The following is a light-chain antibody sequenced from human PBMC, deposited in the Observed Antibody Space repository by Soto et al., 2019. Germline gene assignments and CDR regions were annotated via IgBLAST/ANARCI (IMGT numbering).Light chain of an antibody. CDR3: QQYNKWPPYT. CDR2: GAS. CDR1: QSVSSN. Sequence: EIVMTQSPANLSVSPGERATLSCRASQSVSSNLAWYQQKPGQGPRLLIYGASTRATGIPARFSGSGSGTEFTLNISSLQSEDFAVYYCQQYNKWPPYTFGQETKVEIK. J-gene: IGKJ2*01. V-gene: IGKV3-15*01.